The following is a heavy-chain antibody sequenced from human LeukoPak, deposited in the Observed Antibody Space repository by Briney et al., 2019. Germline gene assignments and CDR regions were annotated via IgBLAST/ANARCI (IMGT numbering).Heavy chain of an antibody. V-gene: IGHV3-7*04. Sequence: GSLRLSCAASGFTFSNYWMSWVRQAPGKGLEWVAHINQDGSEEHYMDSVKARFIISRDNAKNSLSLQMDSLRAEDTAVYYCVKDGGGSGYYFLDYWGQGTLVTVSS. CDR3: VKDGGGSGYYFLDY. CDR2: INQDGSEE. J-gene: IGHJ4*02. CDR1: GFTFSNYW. D-gene: IGHD5-12*01.